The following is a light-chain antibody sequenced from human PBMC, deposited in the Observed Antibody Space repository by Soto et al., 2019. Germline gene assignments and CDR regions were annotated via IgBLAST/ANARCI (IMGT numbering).Light chain of an antibody. CDR2: DAS. V-gene: IGKV3-15*01. CDR1: QSVGNN. J-gene: IGKJ5*01. Sequence: EIVMTQSPATLSVSPCERATLSCRASQSVGNNLAWYRQKPGQAPRLLIYDASTRATGIPARFSGSGSGTEFTLTISSLQSEDFALYYCQQYKNWPPITFGQGTRLEIK. CDR3: QQYKNWPPIT.